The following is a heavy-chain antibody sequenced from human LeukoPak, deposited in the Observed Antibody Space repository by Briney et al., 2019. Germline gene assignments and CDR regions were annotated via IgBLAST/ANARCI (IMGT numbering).Heavy chain of an antibody. Sequence: GSLRLSYAASGFTVSSNYMSWVRQAPGKGLEWVSVIYSGGSTYYADSVKGRFTISRDNSKNTLYLQMNSLRAEDTAVYYCARVVAAFLRFYYYYMDVWGKGTTITVSS. CDR3: ARVVAAFLRFYYYYMDV. D-gene: IGHD2-15*01. V-gene: IGHV3-53*01. CDR2: IYSGGST. J-gene: IGHJ6*03. CDR1: GFTVSSNY.